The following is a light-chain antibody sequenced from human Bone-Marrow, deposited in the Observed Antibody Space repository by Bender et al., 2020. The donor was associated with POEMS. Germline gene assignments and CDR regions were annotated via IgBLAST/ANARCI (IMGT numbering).Light chain of an antibody. J-gene: IGLJ2*01. CDR2: EVN. V-gene: IGLV2-18*02. CDR1: SSDVGSYNR. CDR3: SSYTASSTVI. Sequence: QSALTQPPSVSGSPGQSVTISCTGTSSDVGSYNRVSWYQQPPGTAPKLMISEVNNRPSGISNRFAGSKSGNTASLTISGLQAKDEADYYCSSYTASSTVIFGGGTTLTVL.